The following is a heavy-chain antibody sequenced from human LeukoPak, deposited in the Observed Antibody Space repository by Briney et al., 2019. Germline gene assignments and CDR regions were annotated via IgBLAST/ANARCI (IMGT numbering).Heavy chain of an antibody. CDR2: MYHSGGT. CDR1: GYSISSGYY. J-gene: IGHJ4*02. Sequence: SETLSLTCTVSGYSISSGYYWGWIRQPPGKGLEWIESMYHSGGTYYNPSLKSRVTISVDTSKNQFSLRLSSVTAADTAVYFCARDLGYCTPTSCYAPFDYWGQGTLVIVSS. D-gene: IGHD2-2*01. V-gene: IGHV4-38-2*02. CDR3: ARDLGYCTPTSCYAPFDY.